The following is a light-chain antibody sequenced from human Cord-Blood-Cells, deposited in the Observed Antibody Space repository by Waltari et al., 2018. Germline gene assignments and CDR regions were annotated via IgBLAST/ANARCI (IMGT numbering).Light chain of an antibody. J-gene: IGLJ3*02. Sequence: QSALTQPASVSGSPGQSITISCTGTSSDVGGSDFVSWYQQSPGKAPKLMIYDVSKRPAGVSNRFSGSKSGNTASLTISGLQAEDEADYYCSSYTSSSTWVFGGGTKLTVL. CDR1: SSDVGGSDF. V-gene: IGLV2-14*01. CDR2: DVS. CDR3: SSYTSSSTWV.